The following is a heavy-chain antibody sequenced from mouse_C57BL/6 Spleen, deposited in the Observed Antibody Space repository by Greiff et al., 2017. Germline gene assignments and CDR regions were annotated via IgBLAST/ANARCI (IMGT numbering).Heavy chain of an antibody. J-gene: IGHJ2*01. Sequence: QVQLQQPGAELVMPGASVKLSCKASGYTFTSYWMHWVKQRPGQGLEWIGAIDPSDSYTNYNQKFKGKSTLTVDKSSSTAYMQLSSLTSEDSAVYYCARWGSIYDFDDWGQGTTLTVSS. D-gene: IGHD5-1*01. CDR2: IDPSDSYT. V-gene: IGHV1-69*01. CDR3: ARWGSIYDFDD. CDR1: GYTFTSYW.